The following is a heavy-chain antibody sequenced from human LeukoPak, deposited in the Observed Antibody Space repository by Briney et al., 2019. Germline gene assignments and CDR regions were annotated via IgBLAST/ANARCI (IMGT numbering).Heavy chain of an antibody. Sequence: SETLSLTCTVSGGSISSSSYYWGWIRQPPGKGLEWIGSIYYSGSTYYNPSLKSRVTISVDRSKNQFSLKLSSVTAADTAVYYCARDWLPLGFDPWGQGTLVTVSS. D-gene: IGHD5-12*01. J-gene: IGHJ5*02. CDR3: ARDWLPLGFDP. CDR2: IYYSGST. V-gene: IGHV4-39*07. CDR1: GGSISSSSYY.